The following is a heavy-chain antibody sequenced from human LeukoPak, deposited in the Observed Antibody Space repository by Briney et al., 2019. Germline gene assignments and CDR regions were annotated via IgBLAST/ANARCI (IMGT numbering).Heavy chain of an antibody. V-gene: IGHV4-4*07. Sequence: KPSETLSLTCTVSGGSISSYYWSWIRQSAGKGLEWIGRIYSSGSTNYNPSLKSRVTMSIDTSKNQFSLNLSSVTAADTAMYYCAKGGSSWYNWCDPWGQGTLVTVSS. CDR3: AKGGSSWYNWCDP. J-gene: IGHJ5*02. CDR1: GGSISSYY. D-gene: IGHD6-13*01. CDR2: IYSSGST.